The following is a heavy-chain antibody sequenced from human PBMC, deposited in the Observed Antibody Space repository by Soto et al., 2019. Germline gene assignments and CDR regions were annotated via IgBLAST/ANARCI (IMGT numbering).Heavy chain of an antibody. V-gene: IGHV5-10-1*01. Sequence: GESLKISCKGSGYSFTSYWISWVRQMPGKGLEWMGRIDPSDSYTNYSPSFQGHVTISADKPISTAYLQWSSLKASDTAMYYCARPGLAVADLGAFDIWGQGTMVTVSS. CDR1: GYSFTSYW. CDR3: ARPGLAVADLGAFDI. D-gene: IGHD6-19*01. CDR2: IDPSDSYT. J-gene: IGHJ3*02.